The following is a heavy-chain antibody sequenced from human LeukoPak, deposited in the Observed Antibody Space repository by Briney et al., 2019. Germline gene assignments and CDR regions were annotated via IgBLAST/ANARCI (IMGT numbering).Heavy chain of an antibody. CDR1: GFTFTTYW. J-gene: IGHJ4*02. V-gene: IGHV3-7*01. Sequence: GGSLRLSCAASGFTFTTYWMSWVRQAPGKGLEWVANIKQDGTERYYVDSVKGRFTISRDNAKNSLYLQMNSLRAEDTAVYYCASTLYSSSYNWGQGTLVTVSS. CDR2: IKQDGTER. CDR3: ASTLYSSSYN. D-gene: IGHD6-13*01.